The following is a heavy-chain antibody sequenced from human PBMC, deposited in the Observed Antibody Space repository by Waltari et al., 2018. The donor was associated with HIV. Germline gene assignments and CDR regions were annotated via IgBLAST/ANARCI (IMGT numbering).Heavy chain of an antibody. V-gene: IGHV3-48*01. J-gene: IGHJ4*02. CDR2: ITSGSDVI. CDR3: ARDFRDFSGNWGFDS. CDR1: GFSFRRHT. Sequence: EGQVQESGGGFIQPGGSLRLSCAASGFSFRRHTITWVRQVPGKGLEWISYITSGSDVIYYADSVKGRFTISRDNAASSLYLQMNSLRGEDTAVYYCARDFRDFSGNWGFDSWGQGTLVTVSS. D-gene: IGHD3-10*01.